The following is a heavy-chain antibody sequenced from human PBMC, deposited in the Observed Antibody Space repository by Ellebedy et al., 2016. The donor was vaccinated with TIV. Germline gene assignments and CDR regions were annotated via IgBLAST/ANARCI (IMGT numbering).Heavy chain of an antibody. Sequence: PGGSLRLSCAASGFTFNDYGMHWVRQAPGKGLEWVAVIWYDGSTQYSADSVKGRFTISRDNSKNTLFLQMNGLRAEDTAVYYCARDRAGIEVAAYFDYWGQGTLVTVSS. CDR2: IWYDGSTQ. CDR3: ARDRAGIEVAAYFDY. D-gene: IGHD6-19*01. V-gene: IGHV3-33*08. CDR1: GFTFNDYG. J-gene: IGHJ4*02.